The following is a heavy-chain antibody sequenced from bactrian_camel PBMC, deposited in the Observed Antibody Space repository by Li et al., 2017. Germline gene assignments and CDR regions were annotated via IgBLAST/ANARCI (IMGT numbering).Heavy chain of an antibody. CDR1: GFTLDAPD. CDR3: ATSIGGQN. J-gene: IGHJ6*01. V-gene: IGHV3S63*01. Sequence: HVQLVESGGGSVQAGETLRLSCTASGFTLDAPDMGWYRQAPGKGPEWVASSKARGGITYCSNAVKGRFTISRDNAKNTLYLQMNDLKPGDTGMYYCATSIGGQNRGRGTQVTVSP. D-gene: IGHD7*01. CDR2: SKARGGIT.